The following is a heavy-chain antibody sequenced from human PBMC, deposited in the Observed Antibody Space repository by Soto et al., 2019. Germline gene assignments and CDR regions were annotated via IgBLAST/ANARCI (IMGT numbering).Heavy chain of an antibody. CDR3: EVRPGYSTGGDY. V-gene: IGHV3-23*01. CDR2: ISGSGGNT. J-gene: IGHJ4*02. D-gene: IGHD2-15*01. Sequence: GGSLRLSCAASGFTFSSYAMTWVRQAPGKGLEWVSAISGSGGNTYYAASVKGRFTISRDNAKNTLYLQMSDLRVEDTAMYYCEVRPGYSTGGDYWGRGTLVTVS. CDR1: GFTFSSYA.